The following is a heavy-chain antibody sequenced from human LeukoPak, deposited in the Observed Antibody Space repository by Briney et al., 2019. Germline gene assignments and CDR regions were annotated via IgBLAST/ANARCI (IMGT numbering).Heavy chain of an antibody. V-gene: IGHV4-59*01. CDR3: ARRTYFYDSSGYYFDY. J-gene: IGHJ4*02. Sequence: SETLSLXCTVSGGSISSYYWSWIRQPPGKGPECIGYIYYSGSTNYNPSLKSRVTISVDTSKNQFSLKLSSVTAADTAVYYCARRTYFYDSSGYYFDYWGQGTLVTVSS. CDR2: IYYSGST. CDR1: GGSISSYY. D-gene: IGHD3-22*01.